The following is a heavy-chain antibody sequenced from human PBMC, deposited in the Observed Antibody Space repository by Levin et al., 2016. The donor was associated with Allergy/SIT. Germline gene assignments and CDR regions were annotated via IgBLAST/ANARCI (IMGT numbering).Heavy chain of an antibody. J-gene: IGHJ4*02. V-gene: IGHV3-7*03. CDR2: IKEDGSDV. Sequence: GESLKISCAVSGFTLRNYFMNWVRQAAGKGLEWVANIKEDGSDVHYVDSVRGRFTISTDNAKNSLYLQMNSLRAEDTAVYYCIIGSGWIHDYWGQGTLVTVSS. D-gene: IGHD6-19*01. CDR3: IIGSGWIHDY. CDR1: GFTLRNYF.